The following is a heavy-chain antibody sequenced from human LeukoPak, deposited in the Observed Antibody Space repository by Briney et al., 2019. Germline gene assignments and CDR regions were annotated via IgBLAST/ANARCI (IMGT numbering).Heavy chain of an antibody. CDR3: ARDRVGYFDY. D-gene: IGHD3-10*01. CDR1: GGSISSGGYS. Sequence: PSETLSLTCAVSGGSISSGGYSWSWIRQPPGKGLEWIGYIYHSGSTYYNPSLKSRATISVDRSKNQFSLKLSSVTAADTAVYYCARDRVGYFDYWGQGTLVTVSS. CDR2: IYHSGST. V-gene: IGHV4-30-2*01. J-gene: IGHJ4*02.